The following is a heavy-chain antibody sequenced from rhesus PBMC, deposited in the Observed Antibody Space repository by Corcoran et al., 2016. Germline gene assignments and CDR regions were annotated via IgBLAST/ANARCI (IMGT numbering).Heavy chain of an antibody. CDR2: IKSGGGST. J-gene: IGHJ4*01. V-gene: IGHV3S5*01. D-gene: IGHD6-31*01. CDR1: GFTFNLYG. CDR3: AKAYSSGPPFDY. Sequence: EVQLVETGGGLVQPGGSLKLSCAASGFTFNLYGMNWVRQAPGKGLQWVSAIKSGGGSTYYADAWKGRFTISRDNSKNTLSLQMNSLRAEDTAVYFCAKAYSSGPPFDYWGQGVLVTVSS.